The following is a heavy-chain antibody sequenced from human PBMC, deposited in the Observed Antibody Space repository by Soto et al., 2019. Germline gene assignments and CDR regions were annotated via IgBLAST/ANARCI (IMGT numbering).Heavy chain of an antibody. D-gene: IGHD6-19*01. Sequence: EVQLVESGGGLVKPGGSLRLSCAASGFTFSNVWMNWVGQAPGKGLEWVGRIKSKTDGGTTDYAAPVKGRFTISRDVSKNTLFLQMNSLKTEDTAVYYCTPLALKYSSGWYEFSDWGQGTLVTVSS. V-gene: IGHV3-15*07. CDR3: TPLALKYSSGWYEFSD. CDR2: IKSKTDGGTT. CDR1: GFTFSNVW. J-gene: IGHJ4*02.